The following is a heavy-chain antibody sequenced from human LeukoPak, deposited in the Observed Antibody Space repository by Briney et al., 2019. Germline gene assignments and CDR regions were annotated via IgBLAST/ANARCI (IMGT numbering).Heavy chain of an antibody. V-gene: IGHV3-30*02. D-gene: IGHD3-22*01. CDR2: IRYDGSNK. CDR3: ATSLVVLITHDVFDI. Sequence: GGSLRLSCAASGFTFSDYGMHWVRQAPGKGLEWMAFIRYDGSNKFYADSLKGRFTISRDNSKSTVYLQMNSLRAEDTAVYYCATSLVVLITHDVFDIWGQGTMVTVSS. J-gene: IGHJ3*02. CDR1: GFTFSDYG.